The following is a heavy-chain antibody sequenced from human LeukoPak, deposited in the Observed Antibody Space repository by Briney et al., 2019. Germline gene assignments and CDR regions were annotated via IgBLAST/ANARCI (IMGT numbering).Heavy chain of an antibody. CDR3: SSGYDAYYFDY. CDR1: GFTFSSYE. V-gene: IGHV3-48*03. D-gene: IGHD5-12*01. CDR2: ISSSGSTI. Sequence: GGSLRLSCAASGFTFSSYEMNWVRQAPGKGLERVSYISSSGSTIYYADSVKGRFTISRDNAKNSLYLQMNSLRAEDTAVYYCSSGYDAYYFDYWGQGTLVTVSS. J-gene: IGHJ4*02.